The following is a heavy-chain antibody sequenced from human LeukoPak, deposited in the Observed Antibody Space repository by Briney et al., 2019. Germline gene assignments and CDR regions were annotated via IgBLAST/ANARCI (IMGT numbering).Heavy chain of an antibody. CDR1: GGSISSSY. CDR2: IYYSGST. V-gene: IGHV4-59*08. J-gene: IGHJ4*02. D-gene: IGHD4-11*01. CDR3: ARQGPLTTAVTTRTNPFDY. Sequence: SETLSLTCTVSGGSISSSYWSWIRQPPGKGLEWMGYIYYSGSTNYNPSLKSRVTISVDTSKNQFSLKLNSVTAADTAVYYCARQGPLTTAVTTRTNPFDYWGQGTLVTVSS.